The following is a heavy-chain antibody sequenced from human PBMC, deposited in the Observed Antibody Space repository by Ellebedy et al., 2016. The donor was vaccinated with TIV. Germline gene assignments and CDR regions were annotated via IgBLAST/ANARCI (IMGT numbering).Heavy chain of an antibody. CDR1: GFTFEDFA. CDR2: ISGAGATT. Sequence: GESLKISCAASGFTFEDFAMHWVRLVPGKGLEWVSLISGAGATTYYADSVKGRFTISRDSSANSLYLHLSTLRSEDTAMYFCAKDLDDVRTTISRGVVVNRAYYYHGLDVWGQGTTVIVSS. J-gene: IGHJ6*02. V-gene: IGHV3-43*02. D-gene: IGHD3-10*01. CDR3: AKDLDDVRTTISRGVVVNRAYYYHGLDV.